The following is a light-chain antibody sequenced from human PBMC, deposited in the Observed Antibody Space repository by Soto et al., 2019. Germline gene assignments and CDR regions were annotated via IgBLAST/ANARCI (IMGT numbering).Light chain of an antibody. CDR3: HQYSNSPFT. CDR2: GAS. V-gene: IGKV3-20*01. Sequence: EIVLTQSAGTLSLSPGQRATLSCRASQSIDSNSLAWYQQKHGQAPRSVIYGASLRATGIPDRFSGSGSGTDFTLTIHRLEPEDFAVYFCHQYSNSPFTFCPGTKVDIK. J-gene: IGKJ3*01. CDR1: QSIDSNS.